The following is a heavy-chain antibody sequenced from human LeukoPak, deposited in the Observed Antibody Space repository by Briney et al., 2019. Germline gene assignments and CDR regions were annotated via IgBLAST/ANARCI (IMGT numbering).Heavy chain of an antibody. CDR2: IYSGGST. V-gene: IGHV3-66*01. J-gene: IGHJ3*02. D-gene: IGHD2-2*01. CDR1: GFTVSSNC. Sequence: PGGSLRLSCAASGFTVSSNCMSWVRQAPGKGLEWVSVIYSGGSTYYADSVKGRFTISRDNSKNTLYLQMNSLRAEDTAVYYCASSAHVSVPRDAFDIWGQGTMVTVSS. CDR3: ASSAHVSVPRDAFDI.